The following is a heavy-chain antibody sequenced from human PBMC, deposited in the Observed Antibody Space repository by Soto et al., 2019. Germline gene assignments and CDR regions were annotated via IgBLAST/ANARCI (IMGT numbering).Heavy chain of an antibody. CDR2: ISYDGSNK. D-gene: IGHD3-22*01. CDR1: GFTFSGYG. Sequence: GGSLRLSCAASGFTFSGYGMHWVRQAPGKVLEWVALISYDGSNKYYADSVKGRFTISRDNSKNTLYLQMNSLRAEDAAVYYCAKDRITMIVVAPIDYWGQGTLVTVSS. V-gene: IGHV3-30*18. J-gene: IGHJ4*02. CDR3: AKDRITMIVVAPIDY.